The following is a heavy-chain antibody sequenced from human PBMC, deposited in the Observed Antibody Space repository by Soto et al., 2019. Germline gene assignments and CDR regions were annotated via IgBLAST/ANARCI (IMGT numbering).Heavy chain of an antibody. Sequence: PSETLSLTCAVSGGSMSTGGYSWSWIRQPPGKGLEWIGYVFHNGGTYYNPSLKSRVAITVDRSKSQFSLRMSSVTAADTAVYYCARGGFCINTVSYGPYYFDYWGQGALVTVSS. CDR1: GGSMSTGGYS. V-gene: IGHV4-30-2*01. CDR2: VFHNGGT. J-gene: IGHJ4*02. CDR3: ARGGFCINTVSYGPYYFDY. D-gene: IGHD2-2*01.